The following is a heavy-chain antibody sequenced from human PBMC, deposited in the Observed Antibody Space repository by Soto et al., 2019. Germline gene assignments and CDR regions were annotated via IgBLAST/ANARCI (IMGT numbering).Heavy chain of an antibody. CDR3: TTSNLGVDF. Sequence: GGSLRLSCASPGLIFADVLMTCVRQAPGKALEWVGRIKTKPDDVTIDYPAPVRGRFTISRDDSKNPLYLQMTSLTPDDTGVYYCTTSNLGVDFWGPGTLVTVAS. J-gene: IGHJ4*02. V-gene: IGHV3-15*01. D-gene: IGHD1-1*01. CDR1: GLIFADVL. CDR2: IKTKPDDVTI.